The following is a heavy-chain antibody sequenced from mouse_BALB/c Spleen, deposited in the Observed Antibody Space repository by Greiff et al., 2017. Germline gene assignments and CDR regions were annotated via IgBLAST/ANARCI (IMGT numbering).Heavy chain of an antibody. Sequence: EVKLVESGPGLVKPSQSLSLTCTVTGYSITSDYAWNWIRQFPGNKLEWMGYISYSGSTSYNPSLKSRISITRDTSKNQFFLQLNSVTTEDTATYYCARDYGSSYWFAYWGQGTLVTVSA. CDR2: ISYSGST. CDR3: ARDYGSSYWFAY. J-gene: IGHJ3*01. V-gene: IGHV3-2*02. CDR1: GYSITSDYA. D-gene: IGHD1-1*01.